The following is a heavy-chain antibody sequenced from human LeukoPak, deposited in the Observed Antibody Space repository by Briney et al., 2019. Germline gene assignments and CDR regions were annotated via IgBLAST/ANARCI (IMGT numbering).Heavy chain of an antibody. V-gene: IGHV3-23*01. D-gene: IGHD6-13*01. CDR1: GFTFSSYG. J-gene: IGHJ4*02. Sequence: GGSLRLSCAASGFTFSSYGMSWVRQAPGKGLEWVSAISGSGGSTYYADSVKGRFTISRDNFKNTLYLKMNSLRAEETAVYYCAKEIAYSSSWYPPFDYWGQGTLVTVSS. CDR3: AKEIAYSSSWYPPFDY. CDR2: ISGSGGST.